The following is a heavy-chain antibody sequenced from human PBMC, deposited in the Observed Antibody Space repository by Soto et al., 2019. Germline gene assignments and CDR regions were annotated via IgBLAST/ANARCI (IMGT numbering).Heavy chain of an antibody. CDR1: GGSFNANY. V-gene: IGHV4-34*12. Sequence: SETLSLTCAVSGGSFNANYWSWIRQPPGKGLEWIGEIFHSGSTNYNPSHKSRVTISVDTSKNQFSLKLSSVTAADTAIYYCASARWDYWGQGTQVTVSS. CDR2: IFHSGST. J-gene: IGHJ4*02. CDR3: ASARWDY.